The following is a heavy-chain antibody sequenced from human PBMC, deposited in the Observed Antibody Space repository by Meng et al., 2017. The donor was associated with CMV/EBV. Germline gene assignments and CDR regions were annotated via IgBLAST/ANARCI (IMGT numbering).Heavy chain of an antibody. D-gene: IGHD6-6*01. Sequence: GESLKISCAASGFTFSSYSMNWVRQAPGKGLEWVSSISSSSSYIYYADSVKGRFTISRDNAKNSLYLQMNSLRAEDTAVYYCARDTARLHYYYGMDVWGQGTLVTVSS. CDR3: ARDTARLHYYYGMDV. V-gene: IGHV3-21*01. CDR2: ISSSSSYI. CDR1: GFTFSSYS. J-gene: IGHJ6*02.